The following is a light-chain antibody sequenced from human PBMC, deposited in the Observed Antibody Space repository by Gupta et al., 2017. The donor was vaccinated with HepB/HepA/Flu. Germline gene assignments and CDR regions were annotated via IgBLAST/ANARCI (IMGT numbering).Light chain of an antibody. Sequence: QSALTPPPSASGSPAPSVTISCTGPSRDLYDFKYVCWYQPHPGKAPKLNIYGLAKRPLGVPDRVSGSKSGDTASLTGVGPQAEDEAEYFCSATGGTDNLIFGGGTKVTVL. J-gene: IGLJ2*01. CDR1: SRDLYDFKY. CDR2: GLA. V-gene: IGLV2-8*01. CDR3: SATGGTDNLI.